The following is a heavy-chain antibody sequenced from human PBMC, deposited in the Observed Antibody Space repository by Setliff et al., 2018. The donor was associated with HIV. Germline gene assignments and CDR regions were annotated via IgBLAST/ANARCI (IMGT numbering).Heavy chain of an antibody. J-gene: IGHJ4*02. D-gene: IGHD6-19*01. CDR2: ISGSGGST. CDR3: AKLPHSSAWYSPFYYFEY. Sequence: LRLSCAASGFTFGDFGFHWVRQVPGKGLEWVSGISGSGGSTYYADSVKGRFTISRDKSKNTLYLQMSSLSADDTAIYYCAKLPHSSAWYSPFYYFEYWGQGTLVTVSS. V-gene: IGHV3-23*01. CDR1: GFTFGDFG.